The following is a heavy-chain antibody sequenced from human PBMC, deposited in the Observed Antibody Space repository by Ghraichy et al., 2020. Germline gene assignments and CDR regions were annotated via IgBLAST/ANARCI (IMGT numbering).Heavy chain of an antibody. J-gene: IGHJ6*03. CDR2: IIPIFGTA. CDR3: ARTNWGLYYYYYYMDV. CDR1: GGTFSSYA. Sequence: SVKVSCKASGGTFSSYAISWVRQAPGQGLEWMGGIIPIFGTANYAQKFQGRVTITADESTSTAYMELSSLRSEDTAVYYCARTNWGLYYYYYYMDVWGKGTTVTVSS. D-gene: IGHD7-27*01. V-gene: IGHV1-69*13.